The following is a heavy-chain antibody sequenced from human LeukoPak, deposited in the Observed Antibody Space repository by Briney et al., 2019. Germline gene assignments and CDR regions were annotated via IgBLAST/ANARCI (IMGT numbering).Heavy chain of an antibody. CDR1: GGTFSNYA. D-gene: IGHD6-25*01. V-gene: IGHV1-69*13. J-gene: IGHJ5*02. CDR3: ARGSTAYNWFDP. Sequence: SVKVSCKASGGTFSNYAISWVRQAPGQGLEYMGGIIPIFGTANYAQKFQGRVTITADESTSTAYMELSSLRSEDTAVYYCARGSTAYNWFDPWGQGTLVTVSS. CDR2: IIPIFGTA.